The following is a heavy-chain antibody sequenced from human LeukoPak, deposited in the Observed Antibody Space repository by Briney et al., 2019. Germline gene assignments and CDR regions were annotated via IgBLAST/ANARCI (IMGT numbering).Heavy chain of an antibody. V-gene: IGHV4-59*08. D-gene: IGHD3-9*01. Sequence: PSETLSLTCTVSGGSLSSYYWSWIRQPPGKGLEWIGYIFYSGSTNYSFSLKSRVTISVDTSKNQFSLKLSSVTAADTAVYYCATTYYDILTGNDYWGQGTLVTVSS. CDR1: GGSLSSYY. CDR2: IFYSGST. CDR3: ATTYYDILTGNDY. J-gene: IGHJ4*02.